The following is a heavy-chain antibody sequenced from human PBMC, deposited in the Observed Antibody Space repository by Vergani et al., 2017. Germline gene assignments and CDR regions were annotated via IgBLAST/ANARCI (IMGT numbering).Heavy chain of an antibody. CDR1: GFTFSSYA. CDR3: ARDDRDAVAFEI. D-gene: IGHD5-24*01. Sequence: QVQLVESGGGVVQPGRSLRLSCAASGFTFSSYAMHWVRQAPGKGLEWVAVISYDGSNKYYADSVKGRFTISRDNSKNTLYLQMNSLRAEDTAVYYCARDDRDAVAFEICVPGTMVSV. CDR2: ISYDGSNK. V-gene: IGHV3-30-3*01. J-gene: IGHJ3*02.